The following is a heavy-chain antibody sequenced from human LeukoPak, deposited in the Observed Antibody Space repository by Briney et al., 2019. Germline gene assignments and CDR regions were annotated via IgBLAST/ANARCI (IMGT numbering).Heavy chain of an antibody. CDR3: ARERQNSLDV. D-gene: IGHD1/OR15-1a*01. CDR2: INPNSGGT. V-gene: IGHV1-2*04. J-gene: IGHJ6*02. CDR1: GYTFSDYY. Sequence: ASVKVSCKASGYTFSDYYMHWVRQAPGQGLEWMGWINPNSGGTNYAQKFQGWVTMTRDTSITTAYMELSSPRSDDTAIYYCARERQNSLDVWGQGTTVTVSS.